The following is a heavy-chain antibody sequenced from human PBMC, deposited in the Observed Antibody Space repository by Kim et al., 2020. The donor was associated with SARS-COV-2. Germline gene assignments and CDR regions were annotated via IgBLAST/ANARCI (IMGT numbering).Heavy chain of an antibody. CDR2: ISWNSGSI. CDR1: GFTFDDYA. D-gene: IGHD6-13*01. CDR3: AKGGYSSSWSPFDY. J-gene: IGHJ4*02. Sequence: GGSLRLSCAASGFTFDDYAMHWVRQAPGKGLEWVSGISWNSGSIGYADSVKGRFTISRDNAKNSLYLQMNSLRAEDTALYYCAKGGYSSSWSPFDYWGQGTLVTVSS. V-gene: IGHV3-9*01.